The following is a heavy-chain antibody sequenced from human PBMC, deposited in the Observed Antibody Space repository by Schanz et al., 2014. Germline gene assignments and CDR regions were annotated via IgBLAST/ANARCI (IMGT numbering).Heavy chain of an antibody. Sequence: EMQLVESGGGLIQPGGSLRLSCAASGFTVTSYYMSWVRQAPGKGLEWVSVIYSGDNTYYADSVKGRFTISRDNSKNTVYLQMNSLRAEDTAVYFCAGLIGTTSAHFYGMDVWGQGTTVTVSS. CDR2: IYSGDNT. J-gene: IGHJ6*02. D-gene: IGHD1-7*01. CDR3: AGLIGTTSAHFYGMDV. V-gene: IGHV3-53*01. CDR1: GFTVTSYY.